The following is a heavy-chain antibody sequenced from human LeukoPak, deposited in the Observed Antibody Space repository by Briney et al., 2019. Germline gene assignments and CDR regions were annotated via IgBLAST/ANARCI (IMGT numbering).Heavy chain of an antibody. CDR1: GFTFSSYG. J-gene: IGHJ6*03. CDR3: ARAASRGYDILTGSPHYYYMDV. V-gene: IGHV3-48*04. CDR2: ISSSGSTI. Sequence: QTGGSLRLSCAASGFTFSSYGMSWVRQAPGKGLEWVSYISSSGSTISYADSVKGRFTISRDNAKNSLYLQMNSLRAEDAAVYYCARAASRGYDILTGSPHYYYMDVWGKGTTVTISS. D-gene: IGHD3-9*01.